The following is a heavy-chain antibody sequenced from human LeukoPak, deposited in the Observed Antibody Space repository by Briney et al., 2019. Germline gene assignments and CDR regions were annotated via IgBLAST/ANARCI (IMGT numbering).Heavy chain of an antibody. CDR3: ARSYSRGFDY. J-gene: IGHJ4*02. D-gene: IGHD3-10*01. Sequence: PGGPLRLSCAASGFTFSSYSMNWVRQASGKGLEWVSYISSSSSTIYYADSVKGRFTISRDNAKNSLYLQMNSLRAEDTAVYYCARSYSRGFDYWGQGTLVTVSS. V-gene: IGHV3-48*01. CDR1: GFTFSSYS. CDR2: ISSSSSTI.